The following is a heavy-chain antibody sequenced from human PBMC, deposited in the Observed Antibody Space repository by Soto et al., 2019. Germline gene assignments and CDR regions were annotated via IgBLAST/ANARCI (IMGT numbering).Heavy chain of an antibody. CDR3: AREGYCSGGSCANDAFDI. V-gene: IGHV3-33*01. D-gene: IGHD2-15*01. CDR2: IWYDGSNK. CDR1: GFTFSSYG. Sequence: LSCAASGFTFSSYGMHWVRQAPGKGLEWVAVIWYDGSNKYYADSVKGRFTISRDNSKNTLYLQMNSLRAEDTAVYYCAREGYCSGGSCANDAFDIWGQGTMVTVSS. J-gene: IGHJ3*02.